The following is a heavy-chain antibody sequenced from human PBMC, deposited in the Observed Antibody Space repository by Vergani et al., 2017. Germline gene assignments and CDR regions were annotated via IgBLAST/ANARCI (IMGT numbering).Heavy chain of an antibody. CDR3: AGDSSSWQRADY. D-gene: IGHD6-13*01. J-gene: IGHJ4*02. V-gene: IGHV4-59*01. CDR2: IYYSGST. CDR1: GVSITTYY. Sequence: QVRLQESGPGLVKPSETLSLICTVSGVSITTYYWSWVRQPPGKGLEWVGYIYYSGSTTYNPSLKSRLTISVDTSKNQFSLRLSSVTAADTALYYCAGDSSSWQRADYWGQGTLVTVSS.